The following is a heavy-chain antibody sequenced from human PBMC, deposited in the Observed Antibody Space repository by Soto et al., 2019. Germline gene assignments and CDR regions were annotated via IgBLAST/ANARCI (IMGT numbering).Heavy chain of an antibody. Sequence: PGGSLRLSCAASGFTFSYYGMHWVRQAPGKGLEWVAVIWYDGSNTYYADSVKGRFTISRDNSKNILYLQMNSLRAEDTAAYYCGSNMDYENYAMDAWGQGTTVTVSS. D-gene: IGHD3-16*01. J-gene: IGHJ6*02. CDR1: GFTFSYYG. CDR2: IWYDGSNT. CDR3: GSNMDYENYAMDA. V-gene: IGHV3-33*03.